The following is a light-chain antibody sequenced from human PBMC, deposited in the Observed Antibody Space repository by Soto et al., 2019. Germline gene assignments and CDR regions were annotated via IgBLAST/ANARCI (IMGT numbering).Light chain of an antibody. CDR3: QQSYTSLALT. J-gene: IGKJ4*01. V-gene: IGKV1-39*01. CDR2: GAA. Sequence: DIRLTQSPSSLSASVGDRVTITCRASQSISIYLNWYQHKPGRAPKLLIFGAATLHTGVPPRFSGRGSGTNFTLTITSLQPEDFATYYCQQSYTSLALTFGGGTKVEI. CDR1: QSISIY.